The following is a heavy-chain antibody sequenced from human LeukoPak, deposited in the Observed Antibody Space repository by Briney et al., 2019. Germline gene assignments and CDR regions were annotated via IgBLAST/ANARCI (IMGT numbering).Heavy chain of an antibody. CDR3: ATQHPTVGATGNY. Sequence: ASVKVSCKASGYTFTGYYMHWVRQAPGQGLEWMGRINPNSGGTNYAQKFQGMVTMTRDTSISTAYMELSRLRSDDTAVYYCATQHPTVGATGNYWGQGTLVTVSS. CDR1: GYTFTGYY. V-gene: IGHV1-2*06. D-gene: IGHD1-26*01. J-gene: IGHJ4*02. CDR2: INPNSGGT.